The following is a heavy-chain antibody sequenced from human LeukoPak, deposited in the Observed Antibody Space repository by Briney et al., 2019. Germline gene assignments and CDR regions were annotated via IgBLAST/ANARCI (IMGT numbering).Heavy chain of an antibody. D-gene: IGHD2-15*01. CDR3: TRAAYCSGGSCYYFDY. J-gene: IGHJ4*02. V-gene: IGHV3-49*03. Sequence: GGSLGLSCTASGFTLADYATSWFRQAPGKGLEWVGFIRSKPYGGTTEYAASVKGRFTFSREDSKSIAYLQMNSLKTEDTAVYYCTRAAYCSGGSCYYFDYWGQGTLVTVSS. CDR2: IRSKPYGGTT. CDR1: GFTLADYA.